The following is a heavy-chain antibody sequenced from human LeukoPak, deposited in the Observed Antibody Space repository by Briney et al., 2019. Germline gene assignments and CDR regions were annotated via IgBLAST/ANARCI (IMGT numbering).Heavy chain of an antibody. D-gene: IGHD6-6*01. CDR1: GYTFTSYD. V-gene: IGHV1-8*01. CDR3: ASGMAARPWVSLDY. Sequence: ASVKVSCKASGYTFTSYDINWVRQATGQGLEWMGWMNPNSGNTGYAQKFQDRVTMTRNTSISTAYMELSSLRSEDTAVYYCASGMAARPWVSLDYWGQGTLVTVSS. CDR2: MNPNSGNT. J-gene: IGHJ4*02.